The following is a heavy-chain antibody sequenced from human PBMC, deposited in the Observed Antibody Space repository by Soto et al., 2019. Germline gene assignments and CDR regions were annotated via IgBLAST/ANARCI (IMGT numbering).Heavy chain of an antibody. Sequence: PSETLSVTCTVSGGSISSYYWSWIRQPPGKGLEWIGYIYYSGRINYNPSLKSRLTISVVTSKNQFSLKLSSVTAADTAVYYCARDQLWYSIWAQGTLVTVFS. J-gene: IGHJ4*02. CDR2: IYYSGRI. CDR3: ARDQLWYSI. D-gene: IGHD5-18*01. CDR1: GGSISSYY. V-gene: IGHV4-59*01.